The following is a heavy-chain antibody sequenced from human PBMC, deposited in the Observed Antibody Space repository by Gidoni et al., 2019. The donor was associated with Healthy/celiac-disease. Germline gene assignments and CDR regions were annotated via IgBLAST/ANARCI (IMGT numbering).Heavy chain of an antibody. Sequence: QVQLVQSGAEVKKPGSSVKVSCKASGGTFSSYAISWVRQAPGQGLEWMGGIIPIFGTANCAQKFQGRVTITADKSTSTAYMELSSLRSEDTAVYYCAREAVAGTDYYYYYMDVWGKGTTVTVSS. J-gene: IGHJ6*03. D-gene: IGHD6-19*01. CDR1: GGTFSSYA. V-gene: IGHV1-69*06. CDR3: AREAVAGTDYYYYYMDV. CDR2: IIPIFGTA.